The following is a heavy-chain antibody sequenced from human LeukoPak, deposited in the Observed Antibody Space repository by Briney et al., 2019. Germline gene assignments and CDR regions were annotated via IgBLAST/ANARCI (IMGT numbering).Heavy chain of an antibody. CDR1: GVSISSSNW. CDR3: ARGRVGWLVRNAFDI. Sequence: SETLSLTCTVSGVSISSSNWWSWIRQPPGKGLEWIGEINHSGSTNYNPSLKSRVTVSVDTSKNQFSLKLSSVTAADTAVYYCARGRVGWLVRNAFDIWGQGTMVTVSS. CDR2: INHSGST. D-gene: IGHD6-19*01. J-gene: IGHJ3*02. V-gene: IGHV4-4*02.